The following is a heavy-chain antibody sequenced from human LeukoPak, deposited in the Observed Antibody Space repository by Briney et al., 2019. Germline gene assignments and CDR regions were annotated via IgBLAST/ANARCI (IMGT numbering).Heavy chain of an antibody. J-gene: IGHJ4*02. CDR2: ISYDGTDK. CDR1: GFTFSNYA. Sequence: GGSLRLSCAASGFTFSNYAMHSVRQAPGKGLEWVAVISYDGTDKYYADSVKGRFTISRDNSKNTLFLQMNGLRAEDTAMYYCAKVEGGDSGEYGDYWGQGTLVTVSS. D-gene: IGHD2-21*02. CDR3: AKVEGGDSGEYGDY. V-gene: IGHV3-30*18.